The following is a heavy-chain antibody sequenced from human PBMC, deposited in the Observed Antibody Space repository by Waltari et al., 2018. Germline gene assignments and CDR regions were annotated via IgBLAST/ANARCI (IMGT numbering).Heavy chain of an antibody. D-gene: IGHD4-17*01. CDR1: GGSISSHY. Sequence: QVQLQESGPGLVKPSETLSLTCTVSGGSISSHYWSWIRQPPGKGLEWSGYIYYSGSTNYNPSLKSRVTISVDTSKNQFSLKLSSVTAADTAVYYCARDNGDYVFDYWGQGTLVTVSS. J-gene: IGHJ4*02. V-gene: IGHV4-59*11. CDR2: IYYSGST. CDR3: ARDNGDYVFDY.